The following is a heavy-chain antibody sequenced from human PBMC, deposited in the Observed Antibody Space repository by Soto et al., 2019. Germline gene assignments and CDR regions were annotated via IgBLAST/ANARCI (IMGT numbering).Heavy chain of an antibody. CDR2: IYFSGST. CDR1: GASVSSTSYY. V-gene: IGHV4-39*01. J-gene: IGHJ5*01. Sequence: SETLSLTCTVSGASVSSTSYYWAWIRKPPGKGLEWIGAIYFSGSTYYNPSLKSRVTLSIDTSKNQFSLELSSVTAADTAVYYCASDYSSSSFDSWGQGTLVTVSS. D-gene: IGHD6-6*01. CDR3: ASDYSSSSFDS.